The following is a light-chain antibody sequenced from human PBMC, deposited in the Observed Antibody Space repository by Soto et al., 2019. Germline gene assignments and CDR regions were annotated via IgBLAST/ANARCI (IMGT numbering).Light chain of an antibody. CDR3: QHYDDLPWA. J-gene: IGKJ1*01. CDR2: AAS. CDR1: KDIKNY. Sequence: DIQMTQSPSSLSASVGDRVTITCQANKDIKNYLNWYQQRPGKAPKLLIYAASILETGVPSRFSGSGSETYFTFTISSLQPEDVATYYCQHYDDLPWAFGQGTKVAIK. V-gene: IGKV1-33*01.